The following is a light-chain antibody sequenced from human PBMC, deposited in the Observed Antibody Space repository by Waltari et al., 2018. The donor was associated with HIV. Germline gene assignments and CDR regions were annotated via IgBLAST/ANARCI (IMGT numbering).Light chain of an antibody. V-gene: IGKV1-39*01. CDR3: QHSYNSPWT. CDR1: QTIFKY. J-gene: IGKJ1*01. Sequence: DIQMTQSPSSLSASVGDRVTITCRATQTIFKYLNWYQQKPGKAPRVLIYGASNLQSGTPSRFSGSGSGTHFSLTISSLQREDVATYYCQHSYNSPWTFGQGTRVEI. CDR2: GAS.